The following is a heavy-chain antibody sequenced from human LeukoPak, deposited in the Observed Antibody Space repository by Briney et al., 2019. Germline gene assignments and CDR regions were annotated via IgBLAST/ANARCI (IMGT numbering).Heavy chain of an antibody. CDR3: ASGFVDTAMVTGYYFDY. CDR1: GGSISSGGYS. CDR2: IYYSGST. Sequence: SETLSLTCAVSGGSISSGGYSWSWIRQPPGKGLEWIGYIYYSGSTNYNPSLKSRVTISVDTSKNQFSLKLSSVTAADTAVYYCASGFVDTAMVTGYYFDYWGQGTLVTVSS. V-gene: IGHV4-61*08. J-gene: IGHJ4*02. D-gene: IGHD5-18*01.